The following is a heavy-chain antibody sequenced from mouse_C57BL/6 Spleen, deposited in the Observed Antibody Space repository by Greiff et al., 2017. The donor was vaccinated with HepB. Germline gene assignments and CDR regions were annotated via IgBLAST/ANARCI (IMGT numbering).Heavy chain of an antibody. CDR3: ARDQLYYGNYVGAMYY. V-gene: IGHV3-6*01. CDR2: ISYDGSN. CDR1: GYSITSGYY. Sequence: DVQLQESGPGLVKPSQSLSLTCSVTGYSITSGYYWNWIRQFPGNKLEWMGYISYDGSNNYNPSLKNRISITRDTSKNQFFLKLNSVTTEDTDTYYCARDQLYYGNYVGAMYYWGQGTSVTVSS. D-gene: IGHD2-1*01. J-gene: IGHJ4*01.